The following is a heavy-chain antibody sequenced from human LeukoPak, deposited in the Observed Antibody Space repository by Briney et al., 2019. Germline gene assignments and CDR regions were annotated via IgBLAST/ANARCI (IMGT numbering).Heavy chain of an antibody. V-gene: IGHV3-23*01. J-gene: IGHJ4*02. CDR1: GFTFSSYA. Sequence: PGGSLRLSCAASGFTFSSYAMSWVRQAPGKGLEWVSAISGSGGSTYYADSVKGRFTISRDNSKNTLYLQMNSLRAEDTAVYYCAKYSAASSLWFGEGFDYWGQGTLVTVSS. CDR2: ISGSGGST. CDR3: AKYSAASSLWFGEGFDY. D-gene: IGHD3-10*01.